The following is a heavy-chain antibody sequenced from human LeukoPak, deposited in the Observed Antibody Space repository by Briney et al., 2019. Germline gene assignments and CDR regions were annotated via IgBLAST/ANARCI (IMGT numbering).Heavy chain of an antibody. CDR3: ARGVRETAINPFYYSDL. J-gene: IGHJ4*02. V-gene: IGHV4-4*07. Sequence: SENLSLTCSVSGASMTTYYWSWIQQPAGKGLEYIGRIFASGSASYNIALKSRVTMSIDTSRHQFSLRLKSVTAADTALYYCARGVRETAINPFYYSDLWGQGSLVTVSS. D-gene: IGHD2-21*02. CDR2: IFASGSA. CDR1: GASMTTYY.